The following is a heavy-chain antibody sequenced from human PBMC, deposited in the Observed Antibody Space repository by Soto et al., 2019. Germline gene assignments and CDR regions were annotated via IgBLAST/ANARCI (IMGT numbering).Heavy chain of an antibody. CDR1: GFTFSNSA. Sequence: ASVKVSCKASGFTFSNSAIQWMRQARGERLEWIGWIVVGSGNTNYAQKIQERVTLIRDMSTSTSYMELSSLTSEDTAVYYCVLCTTTSCYGTFYYWG. CDR2: IVVGSGNT. CDR3: VLCTTTSCYGTFYY. V-gene: IGHV1-58*02. J-gene: IGHJ4*01. D-gene: IGHD2-2*01.